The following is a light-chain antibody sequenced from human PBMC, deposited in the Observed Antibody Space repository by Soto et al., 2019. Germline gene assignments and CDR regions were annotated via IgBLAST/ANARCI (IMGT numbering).Light chain of an antibody. J-gene: IGKJ3*01. CDR3: QQRSNWPPEVT. CDR1: QSVSSS. Sequence: EIAMTQSPATLSLSPGERATLSCRASQSVSSSLAWYQQKPGQAPRLLIYDASNRATGIPARFSGSGSGTDFTLTISSLEPEDFAVYYCQQRSNWPPEVTFGPGTKVDIK. CDR2: DAS. V-gene: IGKV3-11*01.